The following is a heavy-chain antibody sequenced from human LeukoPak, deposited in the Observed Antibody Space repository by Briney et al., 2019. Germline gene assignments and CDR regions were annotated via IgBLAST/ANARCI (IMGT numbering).Heavy chain of an antibody. CDR2: IPEDGRNK. V-gene: IGHV3-30*18. J-gene: IGHJ4*02. Sequence: PGGSLRLSCAASGFTFSNYGMHYVRQAPGKGLEWIAVIPEDGRNKNFADSVKGRFTISRDNSHNTLSLQMNSLKPEDTGVYYCAKDRETTASGTFDYWGQGTLVTVSS. CDR1: GFTFSNYG. CDR3: AKDRETTASGTFDY. D-gene: IGHD6-13*01.